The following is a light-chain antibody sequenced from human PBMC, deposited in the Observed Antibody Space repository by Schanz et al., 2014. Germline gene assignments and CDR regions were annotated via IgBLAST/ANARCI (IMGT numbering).Light chain of an antibody. Sequence: QSVLTQPASVSGSPGQSITISCTGTSSDVGGYNYVSWYQQHPGKAPKLMIYDVTERPSGVPDRFSGSKSGNTASLTISGLQAEDEADYYCCSYAGSSTWVFGGGTKLTVL. CDR3: CSYAGSSTWV. J-gene: IGLJ3*02. CDR1: SSDVGGYNY. V-gene: IGLV2-23*02. CDR2: DVT.